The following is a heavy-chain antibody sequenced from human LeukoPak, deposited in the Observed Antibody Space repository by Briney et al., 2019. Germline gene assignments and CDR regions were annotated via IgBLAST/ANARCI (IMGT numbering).Heavy chain of an antibody. CDR2: IYYSGST. CDR3: AREYGDYALDY. J-gene: IGHJ4*02. V-gene: IGHV4-30-4*01. Sequence: SETLSLTCTVSGGSISSGDYYWSWIRQPPGKGLEWIGYIYYSGSTYCNPSLKSRVTISVDTSKNQFSLKLSSVTAADTAVYYCAREYGDYALDYWGQGTLVTVSS. CDR1: GGSISSGDYY. D-gene: IGHD4-17*01.